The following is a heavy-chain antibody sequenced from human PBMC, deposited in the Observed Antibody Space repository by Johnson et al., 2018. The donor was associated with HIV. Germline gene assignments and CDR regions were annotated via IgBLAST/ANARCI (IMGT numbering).Heavy chain of an antibody. CDR2: ISWYSGSI. J-gene: IGHJ3*02. Sequence: VQLVESGGGLVQPGRSLRLSCAASGFTFDDYAMHWVRQAPGKGLEWVSGISWYSGSIGYADSVKGRFTISRDNAKNTLYLEMNSLRAEDTAVYYCAGVDIVAPGLGAFDIWGQGTMVTVSS. CDR3: AGVDIVAPGLGAFDI. V-gene: IGHV3-9*01. D-gene: IGHD5-12*01. CDR1: GFTFDDYA.